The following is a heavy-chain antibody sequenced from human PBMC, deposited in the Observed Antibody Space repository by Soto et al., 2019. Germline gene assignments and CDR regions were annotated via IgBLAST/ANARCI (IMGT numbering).Heavy chain of an antibody. V-gene: IGHV4-34*01. CDR2: INDSGNI. CDR3: ARGLILWFGDLSRWGGYYYMDV. D-gene: IGHD3-10*01. Sequence: PSETLSLTCAVYGGSFSGYQWSWIRQTPGKGLEWIGEINDSGNINFNPSLKSRVTILLDTPKKQISLNLSSVTAADSAVYYCARGLILWFGDLSRWGGYYYMDVWGKGTTVTVSS. CDR1: GGSFSGYQ. J-gene: IGHJ6*03.